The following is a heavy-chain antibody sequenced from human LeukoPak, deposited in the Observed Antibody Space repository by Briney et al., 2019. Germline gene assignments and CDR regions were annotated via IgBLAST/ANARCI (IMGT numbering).Heavy chain of an antibody. V-gene: IGHV1-2*02. CDR3: ARGSVGSSWYVQNWINWFDP. Sequence: GASVKVSCKASGYTFTGYYMHWVRQAPGQGLEWMGWINPNSGGTSYAQKFQGRVTMTRDTSISTAYMELSRLRSDDTAVYYCARGSVGSSWYVQNWINWFDPWGQGTLVTLSS. CDR2: INPNSGGT. D-gene: IGHD6-13*01. J-gene: IGHJ5*02. CDR1: GYTFTGYY.